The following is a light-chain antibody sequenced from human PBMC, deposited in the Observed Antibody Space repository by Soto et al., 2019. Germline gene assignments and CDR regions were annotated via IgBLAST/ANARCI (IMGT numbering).Light chain of an antibody. V-gene: IGLV3-21*02. Sequence: SYELTQPPSVSVAPGQTARITCGGNNIGSKSVHWYQQKPGQAPVLVVDDDSDRTSGIPERFSGSNSGNTATLTIRRVEDGAEADYFCQVWDSSTAHVSGNGTTVTVL. CDR1: NIGSKS. CDR2: DDS. J-gene: IGLJ1*01. CDR3: QVWDSSTAHV.